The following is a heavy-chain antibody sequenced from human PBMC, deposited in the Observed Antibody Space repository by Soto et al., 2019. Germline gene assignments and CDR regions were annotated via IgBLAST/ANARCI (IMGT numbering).Heavy chain of an antibody. J-gene: IGHJ4*02. Sequence: PGGSLGLSCAASGLPFSSYAMHWVRQAPGKGLEWVSVISCDGSNKYYADSVKGRFTISRDNSKNTLYLQMNSLRAEDTAVYYCAKDLFGVVTGALDYWGQGTLVTVSS. D-gene: IGHD3-3*01. CDR1: GLPFSSYA. V-gene: IGHV3-30*04. CDR2: ISCDGSNK. CDR3: AKDLFGVVTGALDY.